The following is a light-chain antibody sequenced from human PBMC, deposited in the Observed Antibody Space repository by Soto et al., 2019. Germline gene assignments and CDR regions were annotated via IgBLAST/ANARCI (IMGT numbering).Light chain of an antibody. V-gene: IGLV2-8*01. CDR2: EVA. CDR1: SSDVGGYDF. Sequence: QSALTQPPSASGSPGQSVTISCTGTSSDVGGYDFVSWYQQHPGKAPKLILYEVANRPSGVPDRFSGSKSGNTASLTFSGLQAEDEADYYCSSYAGSNNLFGGGTKLTVL. J-gene: IGLJ2*01. CDR3: SSYAGSNNL.